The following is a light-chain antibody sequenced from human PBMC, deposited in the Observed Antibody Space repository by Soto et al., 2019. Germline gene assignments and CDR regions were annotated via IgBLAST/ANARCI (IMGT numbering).Light chain of an antibody. J-gene: IGLJ1*01. CDR2: EVS. Sequence: QSVLTQPPSVSGTPGQRVIISCSGSRSNIGSNSVNWYQQLPGKAPKLMIYEVSNRPSGVSNRFSGSKSGNTASLTISGLQAEDEADYYCSSYTSSSTLDYVFGTGTKVTVL. V-gene: IGLV2-14*01. CDR3: SSYTSSSTLDYV. CDR1: RSNIGSNS.